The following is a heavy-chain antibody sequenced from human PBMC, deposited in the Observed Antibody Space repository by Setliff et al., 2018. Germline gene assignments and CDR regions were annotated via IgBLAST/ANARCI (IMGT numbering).Heavy chain of an antibody. D-gene: IGHD4-17*01. CDR1: GYIFTRYR. V-gene: IGHV1-18*01. CDR2: ISTRNDDT. J-gene: IGHJ4*01. CDR3: ARRSGDRGMTTGWPDDFDY. Sequence: ASVKVSCKASGYIFTRYRITWVRQSPGQGLEWMGWISTRNDDTGYAQKFKGRVTLTTDTSTNTAYMELRSLRSDDTAVYYCARRSGDRGMTTGWPDDFDYWGRGTLVHRLL.